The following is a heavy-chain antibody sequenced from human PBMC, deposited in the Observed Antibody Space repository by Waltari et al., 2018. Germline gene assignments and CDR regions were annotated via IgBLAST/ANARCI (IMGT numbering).Heavy chain of an antibody. J-gene: IGHJ4*02. V-gene: IGHV3-23*01. CDR2: VGSSGAAT. CDR3: AKRGAPGELWFFDY. Sequence: EVQLLESGGGLVQPGGSLILSCTVPGFTFRDYAMTWVGQAPGKGLEWVALVGSSGAATYYADSVKGRFSISRDNSRNTLYLQMNSLRAEDTAMYYCAKRGAPGELWFFDYWGQGNLVTVSS. D-gene: IGHD2-21*01. CDR1: GFTFRDYA.